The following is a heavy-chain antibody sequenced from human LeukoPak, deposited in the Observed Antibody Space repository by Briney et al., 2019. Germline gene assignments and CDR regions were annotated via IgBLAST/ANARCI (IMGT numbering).Heavy chain of an antibody. J-gene: IGHJ4*02. CDR2: ISGSGGST. Sequence: GGSLRLSCAASGFTFSSYAMSWVRQAPGKGLEWFSAISGSGGSTYYADSVKGRFTISTDNSKNTLYLQMNSLRAEDTAVYYCAKVSNYVYYFDYWGQGTLVTVSS. D-gene: IGHD4-11*01. CDR3: AKVSNYVYYFDY. CDR1: GFTFSSYA. V-gene: IGHV3-23*01.